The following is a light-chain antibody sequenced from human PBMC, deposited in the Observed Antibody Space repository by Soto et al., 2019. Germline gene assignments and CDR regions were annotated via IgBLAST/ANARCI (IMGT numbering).Light chain of an antibody. CDR3: SSYTGTSTVV. J-gene: IGLJ2*01. CDR2: EVT. CDR1: STDVGGYNY. Sequence: QSALTQPASVSGYPGQSITISCTGSSTDVGGYNYVSWYQQYPGKAPKLMIYEVTNRPSGVSNRFSGSKSGNTASLTISGLQGEDEAHYYCSSYTGTSTVVFGGGTKLTVL. V-gene: IGLV2-14*01.